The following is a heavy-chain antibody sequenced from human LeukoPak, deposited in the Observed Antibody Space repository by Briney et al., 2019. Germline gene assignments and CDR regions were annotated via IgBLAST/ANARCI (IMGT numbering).Heavy chain of an antibody. V-gene: IGHV3-7*01. J-gene: IGHJ4*02. CDR3: ARGGLIVVVPAAIHY. CDR2: IKQDGSEK. Sequence: PGGSLRLSCAASGSTIDNYAMHWVRPAPGKGLEWVANIKQDGSEKYYVDSVKGRFTISRDNAKNSLYLQMNSLRAEDTAVYYCARGGLIVVVPAAIHYWGQGTLVTVSS. CDR1: GSTIDNYA. D-gene: IGHD2-2*01.